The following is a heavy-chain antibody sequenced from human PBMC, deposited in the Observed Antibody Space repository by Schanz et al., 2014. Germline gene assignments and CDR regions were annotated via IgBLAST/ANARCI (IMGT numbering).Heavy chain of an antibody. Sequence: VQLVESGGGLVQPGGSLRLSCAASGFIFSNYGMHWVRQAPGKGLEWVAVIWSDGSGKYYADSVKGRFTISRDSPKNTLYLQMNSLRAEDTAVYYCARGIDVSDFWSGSPPKGGANDYWGQGTLVTVSS. D-gene: IGHD3-3*01. CDR1: GFIFSNYG. CDR2: IWSDGSGK. CDR3: ARGIDVSDFWSGSPPKGGANDY. V-gene: IGHV3-33*01. J-gene: IGHJ4*02.